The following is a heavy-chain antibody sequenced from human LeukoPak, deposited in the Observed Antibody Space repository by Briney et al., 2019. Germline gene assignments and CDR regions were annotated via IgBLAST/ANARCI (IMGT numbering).Heavy chain of an antibody. J-gene: IGHJ5*02. CDR2: FDPEDGET. CDR1: GYTLTELS. Sequence: ASVKVSCKVSGYTLTELSMHWVRQAPGKGLEWMGGFDPEDGETIYAQKFQGRVTMTEDTSTDTAYMELSSLRSDDTAVYYCATMYSGSYAAASSWFDPWGQGTLVTVSS. CDR3: ATMYSGSYAAASSWFDP. D-gene: IGHD1-26*01. V-gene: IGHV1-24*01.